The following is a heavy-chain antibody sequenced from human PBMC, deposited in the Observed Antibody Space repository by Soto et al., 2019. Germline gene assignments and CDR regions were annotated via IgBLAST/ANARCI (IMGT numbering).Heavy chain of an antibody. J-gene: IGHJ5*02. V-gene: IGHV4-31*03. CDR2: IYYSGST. CDR3: ARWWSGSRQGFDP. CDR1: GGSISSGDYY. Sequence: QVQLQESGPGLVKPSQTLSLTCTVSGGSISSGDYYWSWIRQHPGKGLEWIGYIYYSGSTYYNPSLKSRVTIPVDTPKNQFSLRLSSVTAADKAVYYCARWWSGSRQGFDPWGQGTLVTVSS. D-gene: IGHD3-3*01.